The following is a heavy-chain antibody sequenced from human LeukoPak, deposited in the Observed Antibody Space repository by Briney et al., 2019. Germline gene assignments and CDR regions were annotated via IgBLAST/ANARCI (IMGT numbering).Heavy chain of an antibody. Sequence: PGGSLRLSCAASGFTFSSYWMSWVRQAPGKGLEWVSSISSSSSYIYYADSVKGRFTISRDNAKNSLYLQMNSLRAEDTAVYYCARDRDTAMDHWGQGTLVTVSS. CDR2: ISSSSSYI. CDR1: GFTFSSYW. D-gene: IGHD5-18*01. J-gene: IGHJ4*02. V-gene: IGHV3-21*01. CDR3: ARDRDTAMDH.